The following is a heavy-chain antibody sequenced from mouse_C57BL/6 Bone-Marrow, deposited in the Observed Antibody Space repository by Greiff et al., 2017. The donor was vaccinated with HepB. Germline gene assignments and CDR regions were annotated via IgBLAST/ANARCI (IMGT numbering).Heavy chain of an antibody. J-gene: IGHJ2*01. D-gene: IGHD2-12*01. CDR2: IDPETGGT. CDR1: GYTFTDYE. CDR3: TREGGSYDD. Sequence: QVQLQQSGAELVRPGASVTLSCKASGYTFTDYEMHWVKQTPVHGLEWIGAIDPETGGTAYNQKFKGKAILTADKSSSTAYMELRSLTSEDSAVYYCTREGGSYDDWGQGTTLTVSS. V-gene: IGHV1-15*01.